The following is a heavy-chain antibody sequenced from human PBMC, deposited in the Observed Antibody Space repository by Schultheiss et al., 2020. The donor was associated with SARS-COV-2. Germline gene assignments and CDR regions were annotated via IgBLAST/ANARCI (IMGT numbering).Heavy chain of an antibody. CDR1: GFTFSNYA. J-gene: IGHJ4*02. Sequence: GESLKISCAASGFTFSNYAMTWVRQAPGKGLEWVSTITPSGGTTYYSDSVKGRFTISRNTSNNTLVLQMTSLRDEDTAMYYCAKERGGGGRGPFDSWGQGTLVTVSS. CDR2: ITPSGGTT. V-gene: IGHV3-23*01. CDR3: AKERGGGGRGPFDS. D-gene: IGHD3-16*01.